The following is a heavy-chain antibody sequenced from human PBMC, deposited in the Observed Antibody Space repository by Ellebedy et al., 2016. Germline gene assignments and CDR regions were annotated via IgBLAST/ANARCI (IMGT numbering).Heavy chain of an antibody. CDR2: IATGGDT. D-gene: IGHD3-16*01. V-gene: IGHV3-23*01. Sequence: GGSLRLSXAASGFTFTRFAMTWVRQAPGRGLDWVSTIATGGDTYYADSVKGRFTISRDNSKNTLYLQMSSLRAEDTAVYYCVRGGWGTISDYWGQGTLVTVSS. CDR1: GFTFTRFA. CDR3: VRGGWGTISDY. J-gene: IGHJ4*02.